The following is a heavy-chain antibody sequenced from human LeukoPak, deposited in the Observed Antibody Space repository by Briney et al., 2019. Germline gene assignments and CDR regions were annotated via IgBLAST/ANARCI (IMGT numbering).Heavy chain of an antibody. Sequence: PGGSLRLSCAASGFTFSSYAMSWVRQAPGKGLEWVSAISGSGGSTYYADSVKGRFTISRDNSKNTLYLQMNSLRAEDTAVYYCAKDPPRGAAAHIAEYFQHWGQGTLVTVSS. V-gene: IGHV3-23*01. CDR3: AKDPPRGAAAHIAEYFQH. CDR1: GFTFSSYA. D-gene: IGHD6-13*01. J-gene: IGHJ1*01. CDR2: ISGSGGST.